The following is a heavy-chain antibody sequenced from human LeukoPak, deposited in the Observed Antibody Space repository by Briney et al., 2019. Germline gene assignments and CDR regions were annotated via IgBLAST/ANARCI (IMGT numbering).Heavy chain of an antibody. D-gene: IGHD3-10*01. CDR1: GYTLTELS. V-gene: IGHV1-24*01. J-gene: IGHJ6*04. CDR3: ARGNYYGSGSDLDV. CDR2: FDPEDGET. Sequence: ASVKVSCKVSGYTLTELSMHWVRQAPGKGLEWMGGFDPEDGETIYAQKFQGRVTMTRDTSISTAYMELSRLRSDDTAVYYCARGNYYGSGSDLDVWGKGTTVTISS.